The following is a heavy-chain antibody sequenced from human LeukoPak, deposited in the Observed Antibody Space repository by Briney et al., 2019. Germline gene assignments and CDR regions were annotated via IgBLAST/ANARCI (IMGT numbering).Heavy chain of an antibody. CDR3: ARTSSSYDSSGYYLNPFDY. V-gene: IGHV4-34*01. Sequence: SETLSLTCAVYGGSFSGYYWSWIRQPSGKGLEWIGEINHSGSTNYNPSLTSRVTISVDTSKNQFSLKLSSVTAADTAVYYCARTSSSYDSSGYYLNPFDYWGQGTLVTVSS. CDR1: GGSFSGYY. CDR2: INHSGST. D-gene: IGHD3-22*01. J-gene: IGHJ4*02.